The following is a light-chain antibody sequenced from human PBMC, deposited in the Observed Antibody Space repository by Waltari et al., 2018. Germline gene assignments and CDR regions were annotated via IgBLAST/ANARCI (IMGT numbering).Light chain of an antibody. CDR2: DAS. J-gene: IGKJ4*01. Sequence: EIVLTQSPATLSLSPGERATPSCRASQSVSSCLAWYRQKPGQAPRLLSYDASNRATGIPARFSGSGSGTDFTLTISSLEPEDFAVYYCQQRSNWPKLTFGGGTKVEIK. CDR1: QSVSSC. CDR3: QQRSNWPKLT. V-gene: IGKV3-11*01.